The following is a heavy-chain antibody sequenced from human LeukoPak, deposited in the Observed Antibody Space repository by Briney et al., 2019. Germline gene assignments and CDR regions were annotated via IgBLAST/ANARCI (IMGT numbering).Heavy chain of an antibody. D-gene: IGHD3-10*01. V-gene: IGHV4-39*07. CDR2: IYYSGST. CDR1: GGSISSSSYY. J-gene: IGHJ4*02. Sequence: SETLSLTCTVSGGSISSSSYYWGWIRQPPGKGLEWIGSIYYSGSTYYNPSLKSRVTISVDTSKNQFSLKLSSVTAADTAVYYCARDLLGELTLDWGQGTLVTVSS. CDR3: ARDLLGELTLD.